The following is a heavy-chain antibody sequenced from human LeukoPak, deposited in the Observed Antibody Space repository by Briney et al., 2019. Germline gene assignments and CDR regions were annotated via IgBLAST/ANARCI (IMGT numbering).Heavy chain of an antibody. D-gene: IGHD7-27*01. Sequence: GGSLRLSCAASGFTFSSYNMNWARQAPGKGLEWVSSISSNTSYRYYADSVKDRFTISRDNAKNSLYLQMNSLRAEDTAVYYCARGGDAGRYWYFDLWGRGTLVTVSS. CDR1: GFTFSSYN. CDR3: ARGGDAGRYWYFDL. CDR2: ISSNTSYR. V-gene: IGHV3-21*01. J-gene: IGHJ2*01.